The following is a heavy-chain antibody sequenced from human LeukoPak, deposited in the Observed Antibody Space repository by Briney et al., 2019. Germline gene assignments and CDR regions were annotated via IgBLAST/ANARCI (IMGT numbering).Heavy chain of an antibody. V-gene: IGHV1-2*06. CDR2: INPNSGGT. Sequence: ASVKVSCKASGYTFTGYYMHWVRQAPGQGLEWMGRINPNSGGTNYAQKFQGRVTKTRDTSISTAYMELSRLRSDDTAVYYCASFSNYGSGSYYTHDYWGQGTLVTVSS. D-gene: IGHD3-10*01. CDR3: ASFSNYGSGSYYTHDY. J-gene: IGHJ4*02. CDR1: GYTFTGYY.